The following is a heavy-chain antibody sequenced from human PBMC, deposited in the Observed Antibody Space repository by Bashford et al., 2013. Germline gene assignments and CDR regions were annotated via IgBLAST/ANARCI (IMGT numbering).Heavy chain of an antibody. D-gene: IGHD3-9*01. J-gene: IGHJ4*02. CDR3: ARGVRGQFGWLLAYYFDY. CDR1: GYSFIGSY. Sequence: ASVKVSCKASGYSFIGSYIHWVRQAPGQGLEWMGWINPNSGDTRYAQNFQGGVTMTRDTSTDTAFMELSRLRAHDTAVYYCARGVRGQFGWLLAYYFDYWGQGT. CDR2: INPNSGDT. V-gene: IGHV1-2*02.